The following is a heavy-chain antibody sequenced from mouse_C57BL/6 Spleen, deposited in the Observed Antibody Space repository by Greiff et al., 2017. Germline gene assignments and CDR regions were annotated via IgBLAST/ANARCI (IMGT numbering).Heavy chain of an antibody. V-gene: IGHV1-50*01. D-gene: IGHD1-1*01. Sequence: QVHVKQPGAELVKPGASVKLSCKASGYTFTSYWMQWVKQRPGQGLEWIGEIDPSDSYTNYNQKFKGKATLTVDTSSSTAYMQLSSLTSEDSAVYYCARCRSSYPDYWGQGTTLTVSS. CDR3: ARCRSSYPDY. J-gene: IGHJ2*01. CDR1: GYTFTSYW. CDR2: IDPSDSYT.